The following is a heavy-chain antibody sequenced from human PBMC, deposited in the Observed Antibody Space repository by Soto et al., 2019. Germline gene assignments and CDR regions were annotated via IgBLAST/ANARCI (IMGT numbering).Heavy chain of an antibody. CDR2: IYPGDYNV. D-gene: IGHD1-1*01. CDR3: RRVDYGTTGY. CDR1: GYSFTNYW. Sequence: PGESLKISCKGSGYSFTNYWIGWVRQMPGKGLEWMGLIYPGDYNVMYSPSFQGQATISVDKSIGTAYLQWGSLKASDTAMYYCRRVDYGTTGYWGDGTPVTASS. J-gene: IGHJ4*01. V-gene: IGHV5-51*01.